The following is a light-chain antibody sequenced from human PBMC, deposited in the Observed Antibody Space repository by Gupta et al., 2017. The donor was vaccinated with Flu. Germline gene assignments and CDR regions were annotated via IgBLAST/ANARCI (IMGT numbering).Light chain of an antibody. CDR1: SSDVGAYNY. Sequence: QSALPQPPSASGSPGQSVAISCTGTSSDVGAYNYVSWYQQHPGKAPKLMIYEVSKRPSGVPDRFAGSKSGNTASLTVSGLRAEDEADYYCSSYAGTNLGINTLYVFGTGTKVTVL. CDR2: EVS. V-gene: IGLV2-8*01. CDR3: SSYAGTNLGINTLYV. J-gene: IGLJ1*01.